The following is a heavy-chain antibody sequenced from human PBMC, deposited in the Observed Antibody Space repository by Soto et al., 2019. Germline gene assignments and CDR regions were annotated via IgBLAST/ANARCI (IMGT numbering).Heavy chain of an antibody. CDR2: ISPYNGKT. D-gene: IGHD2-15*01. J-gene: IGHJ3*02. CDR1: GYTFTNYG. CDR3: ARDIYGGNCCDAFDI. Sequence: QAQLAQSGAEVKKPGASVNISCKASGYTFTNYGFIWVRQAPGHGLEWVGWISPYNGKTEYAQKFQGRVTMTRDKPTSTAYTELRRLRSDDTAVYYCARDIYGGNCCDAFDIWGQVTMVTVSS. V-gene: IGHV1-18*01.